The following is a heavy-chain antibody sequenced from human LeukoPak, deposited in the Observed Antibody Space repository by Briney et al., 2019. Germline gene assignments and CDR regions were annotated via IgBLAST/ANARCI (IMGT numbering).Heavy chain of an antibody. D-gene: IGHD3-10*01. J-gene: IGHJ4*02. Sequence: PSETLSLTCTVSGGSISSGDYYWGWIHQPPGKGLEWIGYIYYSGSTYYNPSLKSRVSVSVDTSKNQFTLNLTSVTAADTAVYFCARVASYYYGPGSSSPFDYWGQGTLVTVSS. V-gene: IGHV4-30-4*01. CDR3: ARVASYYYGPGSSSPFDY. CDR1: GGSISSGDYY. CDR2: IYYSGST.